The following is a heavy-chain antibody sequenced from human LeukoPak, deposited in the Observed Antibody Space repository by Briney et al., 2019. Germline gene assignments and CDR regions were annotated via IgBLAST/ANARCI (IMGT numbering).Heavy chain of an antibody. V-gene: IGHV5-51*01. CDR3: ARTYYYDSSGFRLDY. J-gene: IGHJ4*02. CDR1: GYSFTNYW. Sequence: AESLKIYWTGSGYSFTNYWIGWVRQLSGKGLERMGIIYPGDSDTRYNPSFQGQVTISADKSISPAYLQWSSLKASDTAMYYCARTYYYDSSGFRLDYWGQGTLVTVSS. CDR2: IYPGDSDT. D-gene: IGHD3-22*01.